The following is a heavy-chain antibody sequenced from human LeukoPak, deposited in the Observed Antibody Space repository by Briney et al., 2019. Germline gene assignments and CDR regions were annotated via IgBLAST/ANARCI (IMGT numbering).Heavy chain of an antibody. V-gene: IGHV3-7*01. D-gene: IGHD3/OR15-3a*01. J-gene: IGHJ4*02. Sequence: PGGSLRLSCAASGFTFSSYWMSWVRQAPGKGLEWVANIKQDGSEKYYVDSVKGRFTISRDNAKNSLYLQMNSLRAEDTAVYYCARVPYDLTYFRFDYWGQGTLVTVSS. CDR3: ARVPYDLTYFRFDY. CDR1: GFTFSSYW. CDR2: IKQDGSEK.